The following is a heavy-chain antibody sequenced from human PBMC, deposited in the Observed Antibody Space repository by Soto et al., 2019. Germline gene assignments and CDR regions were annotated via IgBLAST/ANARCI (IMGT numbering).Heavy chain of an antibody. Sequence: ASVKVSCKASGYTFTSYDINWVRQATGQGLEWMGWMNPNSGDTGYAQKFQGRVTMTRNTSISTAYMELSSLRSEDTAVYYCARGEGSLGTAEDAFDIGGKGTMVTVSS. CDR3: ARGEGSLGTAEDAFDI. CDR1: GYTFTSYD. J-gene: IGHJ3*02. V-gene: IGHV1-8*01. CDR2: MNPNSGDT. D-gene: IGHD3-10*01.